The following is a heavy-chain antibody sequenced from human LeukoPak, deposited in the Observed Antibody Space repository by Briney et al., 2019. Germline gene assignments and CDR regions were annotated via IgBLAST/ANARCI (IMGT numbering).Heavy chain of an antibody. V-gene: IGHV3-23*01. Sequence: PGGSLRLPCAASGFTFSSYSMNWVRQAPGKGLEWVSAISGSGGSTYYADSVKGRFTISRDNSKNTLYLQMNSLRAEDTAVYYCAKDYYDSSGYYYFDYWGQGTLVTVSS. CDR1: GFTFSSYS. CDR2: ISGSGGST. J-gene: IGHJ4*02. CDR3: AKDYYDSSGYYYFDY. D-gene: IGHD3-22*01.